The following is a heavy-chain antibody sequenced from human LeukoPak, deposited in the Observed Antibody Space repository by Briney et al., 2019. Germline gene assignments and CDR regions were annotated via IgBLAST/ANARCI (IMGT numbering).Heavy chain of an antibody. CDR2: ISSRSSYI. J-gene: IGHJ4*02. CDR1: GFTFSSYS. V-gene: IGHV3-21*01. CDR3: ARDPSSGWYRAFDY. D-gene: IGHD6-19*01. Sequence: GGSLRLSCAASGFTFSSYSMNWVRQAPGKGLEWVSSISSRSSYIYYADSVKGRFTISRDNAKNSMYLQMNSLRAEDTAVYYCARDPSSGWYRAFDYWGQGTLVTVSS.